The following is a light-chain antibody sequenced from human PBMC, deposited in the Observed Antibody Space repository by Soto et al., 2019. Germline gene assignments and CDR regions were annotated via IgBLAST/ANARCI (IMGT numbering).Light chain of an antibody. CDR3: QQYNTWPRT. Sequence: IVMTQSPATLSVSPGERATLSCRASQSVSSNLAWYQQKPGQPPRLLIYGASTRATGFPARFSGSGSGTEFTLTISSLRSEDFAAYYCQQYNTWPRTFGQGTKVDIK. V-gene: IGKV3-15*01. CDR2: GAS. CDR1: QSVSSN. J-gene: IGKJ1*01.